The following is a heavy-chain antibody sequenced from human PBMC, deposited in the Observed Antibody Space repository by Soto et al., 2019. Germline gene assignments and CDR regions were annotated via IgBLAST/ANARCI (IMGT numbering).Heavy chain of an antibody. CDR2: INPSGGST. J-gene: IGHJ6*02. D-gene: IGHD4-4*01. CDR3: ARKNDGNSAYYYYGMDV. CDR1: GYTFTSYY. Sequence: ASVKVSCKASGYTFTSYYMHWVRQAPGQGLEWMGIINPSGGSTSYAQKFQGRVTMTRDTSTSTVYMELSSLRSEDTAVYYCARKNDGNSAYYYYGMDVWGQGTTVTVSS. V-gene: IGHV1-46*01.